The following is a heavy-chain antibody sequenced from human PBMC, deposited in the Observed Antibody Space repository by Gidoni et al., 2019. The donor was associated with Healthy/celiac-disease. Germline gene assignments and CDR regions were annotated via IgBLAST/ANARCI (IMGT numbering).Heavy chain of an antibody. V-gene: IGHV4-34*01. D-gene: IGHD3-22*01. CDR1: GGSFSGYY. CDR3: ARGGVYYYDSSGYSPPDY. Sequence: QVQLQQWGAGLLKPSETLSLTCAVYGGSFSGYYWSWIRQPPGKGLEWIGEINHSGSTNYTPSLKSRVTISVDTSKNQFSLKLSSVTAADTAVYYCARGGVYYYDSSGYSPPDYWGQGTLVTVSS. CDR2: INHSGST. J-gene: IGHJ4*02.